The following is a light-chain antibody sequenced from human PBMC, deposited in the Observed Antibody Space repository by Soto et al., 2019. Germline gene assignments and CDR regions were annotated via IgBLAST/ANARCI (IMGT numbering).Light chain of an antibody. CDR1: QSISNY. CDR2: AAS. Sequence: DIQMTQSPSPLSASVGDRVTISCRASQSISNYLNWYQQKPGKAPKLLIYAASSLQSGVPSRFSGSGSGTDFTLTISSLQPEDFATYFCQQNYYPPLSFGGGTKVEIK. CDR3: QQNYYPPLS. V-gene: IGKV1-39*01. J-gene: IGKJ4*01.